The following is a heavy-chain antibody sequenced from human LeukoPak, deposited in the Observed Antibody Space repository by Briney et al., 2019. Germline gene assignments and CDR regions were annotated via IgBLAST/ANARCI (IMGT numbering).Heavy chain of an antibody. Sequence: GGSLRLSCTGSGFTFGDHAMSWVRQAPGKGLEGVGFIRSKAYRGTIEYAASVKGRFTISRDDSKSIAYLQMNSLETEDTAIYYCTRGPMQLWLHNGMDVWGQGTTVTVSS. J-gene: IGHJ6*02. CDR3: TRGPMQLWLHNGMDV. D-gene: IGHD5-18*01. V-gene: IGHV3-49*04. CDR2: IRSKAYRGTI. CDR1: GFTFGDHA.